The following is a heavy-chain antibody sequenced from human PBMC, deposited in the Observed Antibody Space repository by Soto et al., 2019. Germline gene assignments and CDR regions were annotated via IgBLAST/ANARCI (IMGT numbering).Heavy chain of an antibody. J-gene: IGHJ5*02. CDR3: ARRAVAGTTGVWFDP. D-gene: IGHD6-19*01. CDR1: GGSVSSGSYY. Sequence: SETLSLTCTVSGGSVSSGSYYWSWIRQPPGKGLEWIGYIYYSGSTNYNPSLKSRVTISVDTSKNQFSLKLSSVTAADTAVYDCARRAVAGTTGVWFDPWGQGTLVTVSS. CDR2: IYYSGST. V-gene: IGHV4-61*01.